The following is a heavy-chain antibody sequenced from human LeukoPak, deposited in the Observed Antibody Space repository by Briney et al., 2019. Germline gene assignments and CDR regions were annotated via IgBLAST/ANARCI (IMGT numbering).Heavy chain of an antibody. Sequence: PGGSLRLSWEASGXTFSSYAKSWVRQAPGKGLEWVSAISDSGGSTYHADSVKGRFTISRDNSKNTLYMQMNSLRADDTAVYYCARKARGGDLSYWGQGTLVTVSS. CDR1: GXTFSSYA. J-gene: IGHJ4*02. CDR3: ARKARGGDLSY. CDR2: ISDSGGST. D-gene: IGHD3-16*01. V-gene: IGHV3-23*01.